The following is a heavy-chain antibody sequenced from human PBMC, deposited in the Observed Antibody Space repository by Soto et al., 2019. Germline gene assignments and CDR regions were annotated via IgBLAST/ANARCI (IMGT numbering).Heavy chain of an antibody. CDR1: GYSFTSYW. CDR2: IYPGDSDT. D-gene: IGHD6-13*01. J-gene: IGHJ6*02. Sequence: PGESLKISCKGSGYSFTSYWIGWVRQMPGKGLEWMGIIYPGDSDTRYSPSFQGQVTISAGKSISTAYLQWSSLKASDTAMYYCARTSAAGKYYFGMDVWGQGTTVTVS. CDR3: ARTSAAGKYYFGMDV. V-gene: IGHV5-51*01.